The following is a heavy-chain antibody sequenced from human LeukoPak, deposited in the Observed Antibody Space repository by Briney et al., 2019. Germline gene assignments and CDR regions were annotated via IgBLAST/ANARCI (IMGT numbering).Heavy chain of an antibody. V-gene: IGHV3-23*01. CDR3: AKGSYYDSSGSLDY. D-gene: IGHD3-22*01. CDR1: GFTFSSYA. Sequence: GGSLRLSCADSGFTFSSYAMSWVRQAPGKGLEWVSGISGSGGNTYYADSVKGRFTISRDNSKNTLYLQMNSLRAEDTAVYYCAKGSYYDSSGSLDYWGQGTLVTVSS. J-gene: IGHJ4*02. CDR2: ISGSGGNT.